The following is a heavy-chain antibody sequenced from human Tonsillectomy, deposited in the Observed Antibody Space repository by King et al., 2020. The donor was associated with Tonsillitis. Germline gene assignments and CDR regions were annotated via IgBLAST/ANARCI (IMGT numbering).Heavy chain of an antibody. J-gene: IGHJ4*02. CDR1: GYTFTSYD. V-gene: IGHV1-8*01. Sequence: QLVQSGAEVKKPGASVKVSCKASGYTFTSYDINWVRQATGQGLEWMGWMNPNSGNTGYAQKFQGRVTMTRNTSTSTAYMELSSLRSEDTAVYYCARARIAAVGTRFDYWGQGTLVTVSS. D-gene: IGHD6-13*01. CDR2: MNPNSGNT. CDR3: ARARIAAVGTRFDY.